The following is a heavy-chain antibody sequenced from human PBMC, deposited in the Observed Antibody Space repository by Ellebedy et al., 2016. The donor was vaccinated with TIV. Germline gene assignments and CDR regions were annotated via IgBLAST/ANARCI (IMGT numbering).Heavy chain of an antibody. CDR3: ASWDFDY. V-gene: IGHV3-33*01. CDR1: GLTFSRYG. J-gene: IGHJ4*02. CDR2: IWYDGSIK. Sequence: GESLKISCAASGLTFSRYGKHWIRQAPDKGLEWVAVIWYDGSIKYLADSVKGRFTISRDNFNNTLYLQMNSLRAEDTAVYWCASWDFDYWGQGTLVTVSS. D-gene: IGHD7-27*01.